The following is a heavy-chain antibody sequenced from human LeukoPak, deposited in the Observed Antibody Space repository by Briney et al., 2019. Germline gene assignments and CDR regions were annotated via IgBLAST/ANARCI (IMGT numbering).Heavy chain of an antibody. D-gene: IGHD3-10*01. CDR1: GFTFINYA. J-gene: IGHJ4*02. CDR2: ISKGAKNK. V-gene: IGHV3-30*09. CDR3: ATDYEYGSGSYYNRFDF. Sequence: GGSLRLSCAASGFTFINYAVHWVRQAPGKGLEWVTVISKGAKNKDYADCVKGRFAISRDDSKNILYLQMNSLGAEDTAVYYCATDYEYGSGSYYNRFDFWGQGTLVTVTS.